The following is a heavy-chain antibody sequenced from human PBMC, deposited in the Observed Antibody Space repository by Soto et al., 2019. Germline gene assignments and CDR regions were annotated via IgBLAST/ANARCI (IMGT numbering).Heavy chain of an antibody. D-gene: IGHD2-15*01. Sequence: GGSLRLSCAASGFTFDDYTMHWVRQAPGKGLEWVSLISWDGGSTYYADSVKGRFTISRDNSKNSLYLQMNSLRTEDTALYYCAKEGRYCSGGSCYSRWFDPWGQGTLVTVSS. CDR1: GFTFDDYT. J-gene: IGHJ5*02. CDR3: AKEGRYCSGGSCYSRWFDP. V-gene: IGHV3-43*01. CDR2: ISWDGGST.